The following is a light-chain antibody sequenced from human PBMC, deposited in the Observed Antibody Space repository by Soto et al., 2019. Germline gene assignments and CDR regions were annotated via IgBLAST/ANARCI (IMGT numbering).Light chain of an antibody. CDR3: QHVNSYPLT. V-gene: IGKV1-9*01. Sequence: DIQLTQSPSFLSASVGARVTITCRASQGISSHLLWYQQKPGKAPKLLIYAASTLQSGVPSRFSGGGSGTEFTLTIRSLQPEDFATYYCQHVNSYPLTFGGGTKVEIK. CDR1: QGISSH. J-gene: IGKJ4*01. CDR2: AAS.